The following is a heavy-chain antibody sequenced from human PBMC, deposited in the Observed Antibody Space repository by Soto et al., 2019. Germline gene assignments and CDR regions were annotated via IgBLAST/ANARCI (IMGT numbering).Heavy chain of an antibody. CDR2: IWYDGSNK. CDR3: ARDHGGYDILPGYQHPFDY. CDR1: GFTCGSYG. D-gene: IGHD3-9*01. Sequence: GGTLRLSCAASGFTCGSYGMHWVRQAPGKGLEWVAVIWYDGSNKYYADSVKGRFTISRDNSKNTLYLQMNSLRAEDTAVYYCARDHGGYDILPGYQHPFDYWGQGT. V-gene: IGHV3-33*01. J-gene: IGHJ4*02.